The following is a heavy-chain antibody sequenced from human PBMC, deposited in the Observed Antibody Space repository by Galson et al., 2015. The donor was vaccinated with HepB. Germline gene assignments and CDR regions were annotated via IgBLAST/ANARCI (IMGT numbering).Heavy chain of an antibody. V-gene: IGHV3-48*04. CDR3: ARTPKAIAAAGKGGPIDY. CDR2: ISSSSTTI. Sequence: SLRLSCAASGFTFSSNSMNWVRQAPGKGLEWVSFISSSSTTIYYADSVKGRFTISRDDAKNSLYLQMNSLRAEDTAVYYCARTPKAIAAAGKGGPIDYWGQGTLVTVSS. CDR1: GFTFSSNS. J-gene: IGHJ4*02. D-gene: IGHD6-13*01.